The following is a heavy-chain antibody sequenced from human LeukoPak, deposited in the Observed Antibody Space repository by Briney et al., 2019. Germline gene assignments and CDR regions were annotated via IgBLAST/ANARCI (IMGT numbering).Heavy chain of an antibody. CDR1: GYSISSGYY. V-gene: IGHV4-38-2*01. CDR3: ARHYGDYTKPFDY. CDR2: IYRSGST. Sequence: SGTLSLTCAVSGYSISSGYYWGWIRQPPGKGLKWIGTIYRSGSTYYNPSLKSRVTISVDTSKNQLSLRLRSVTAADTAVYYCARHYGDYTKPFDYWGQGTLVTVSS. D-gene: IGHD4-17*01. J-gene: IGHJ4*02.